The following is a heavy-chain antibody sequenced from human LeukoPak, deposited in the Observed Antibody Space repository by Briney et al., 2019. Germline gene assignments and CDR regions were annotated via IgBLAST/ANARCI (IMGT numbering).Heavy chain of an antibody. V-gene: IGHV4-34*01. CDR2: INHSGST. J-gene: IGHJ3*02. Sequence: SETLSLTCAVYGGSFSGHYWSWIRQPPGKGLEWIGEINHSGSTNYNPSLKSRVTISVDTSKNQFSLKLSSVTAADTAVYYCARPKRRYCSGGSCYSVPAFDSWGQGTMVTVSS. CDR3: ARPKRRYCSGGSCYSVPAFDS. CDR1: GGSFSGHY. D-gene: IGHD2-15*01.